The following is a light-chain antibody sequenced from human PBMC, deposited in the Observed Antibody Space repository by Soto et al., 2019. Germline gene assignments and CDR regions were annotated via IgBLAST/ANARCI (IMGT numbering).Light chain of an antibody. J-gene: IGKJ1*01. CDR3: QQSYSILWT. CDR2: AAS. CDR1: QSISTY. V-gene: IGKV1-39*01. Sequence: DIQMTQSPSSLSASVGDRVTITCRASQSISTYLNWYQQKPGKAPKLLIYAASILQSGVPSRFSGSGSGTDFTLTISSLKPEDFATYYCQQSYSILWTFGQGTKVEVK.